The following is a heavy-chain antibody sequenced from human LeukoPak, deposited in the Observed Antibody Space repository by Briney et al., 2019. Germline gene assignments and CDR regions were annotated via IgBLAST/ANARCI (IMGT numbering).Heavy chain of an antibody. D-gene: IGHD3-10*01. CDR1: GGTFSSYA. CDR2: ISAYNGNT. Sequence: GASVKVSCKASGGTFSSYAISWVRQAPGQGLEWMGWISAYNGNTNYAQKLQGRVTMTTDTSTSTAYMELRSLRSDDTAVYYCAKGPRVRYGMDVWGQGTTVTVSS. CDR3: AKGPRVRYGMDV. J-gene: IGHJ6*02. V-gene: IGHV1-18*01.